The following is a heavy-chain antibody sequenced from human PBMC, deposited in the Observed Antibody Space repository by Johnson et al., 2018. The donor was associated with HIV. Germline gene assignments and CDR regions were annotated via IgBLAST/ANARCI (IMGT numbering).Heavy chain of an antibody. J-gene: IGHJ3*02. CDR3: ARDRAIVGAYDAFDI. CDR1: GFTFSSYG. CDR2: ISYDGSNK. V-gene: IGHV3-30*03. D-gene: IGHD3-22*01. Sequence: QVQLVESGGGVVQPGRSLRLSCAASGFTFSSYGMHWVRQAPGKGLEWVAVISYDGSNKHYADSVKGRFTISRDNSKNTLYLQMNSLRPEDTAVYYCARDRAIVGAYDAFDIWGQGTMVTVSS.